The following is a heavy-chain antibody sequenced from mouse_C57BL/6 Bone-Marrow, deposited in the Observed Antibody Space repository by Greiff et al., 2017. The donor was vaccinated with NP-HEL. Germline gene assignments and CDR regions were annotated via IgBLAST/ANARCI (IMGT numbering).Heavy chain of an antibody. D-gene: IGHD1-1*01. CDR2: IYPSDSET. CDR1: GYTFPSYW. J-gene: IGHJ1*03. V-gene: IGHV1-61*01. Sequence: QVHLQQPGAELVRPGSSVKLSCKASGYTFPSYWMDWVKQRPGQGLEWIGNIYPSDSETHYNQKFKDKATLTVDKSSSTAYMQLSSLTSEDSAVYYCARWAYYYGSSFYWYFDVWGTGTTVTVSS. CDR3: ARWAYYYGSSFYWYFDV.